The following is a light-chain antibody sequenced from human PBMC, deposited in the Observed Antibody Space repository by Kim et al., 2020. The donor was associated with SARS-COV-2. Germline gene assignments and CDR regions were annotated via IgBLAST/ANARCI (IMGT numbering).Light chain of an antibody. CDR1: SSDIGGSDN. CDR2: DVN. CDR3: CSYAGSYTAV. Sequence: GHSITSSCTGTSSDIGGSDNCSWYHQHPGKIPKLMIFDVNRRPSGVLDSFSGSKSGNTASLTISGRQDDDEADYYCCSYAGSYTAVFGGGTQLTVL. V-gene: IGLV2-11*01. J-gene: IGLJ2*01.